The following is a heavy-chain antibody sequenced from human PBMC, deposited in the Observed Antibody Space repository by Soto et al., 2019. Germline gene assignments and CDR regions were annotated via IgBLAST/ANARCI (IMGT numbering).Heavy chain of an antibody. V-gene: IGHV6-1*01. D-gene: IGHD6-13*01. Sequence: QTLSLTCAISGDSVSSNSAAWNLIRQSPSRGLEWLGRTYYRSKWYNDYAVSVKSRITINPDTSKNQFSLQLDSVTPEDTALYHCARDLSAAGIMYFDYWGQGTLVTVSS. CDR3: ARDLSAAGIMYFDY. CDR1: GDSVSSNSAA. CDR2: TYYRSKWYN. J-gene: IGHJ4*02.